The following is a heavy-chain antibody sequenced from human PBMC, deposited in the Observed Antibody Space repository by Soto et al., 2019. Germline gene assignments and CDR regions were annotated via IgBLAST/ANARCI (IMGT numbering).Heavy chain of an antibody. CDR1: GFTFSSSA. D-gene: IGHD3-10*01. J-gene: IGHJ4*02. V-gene: IGHV3-23*01. CDR3: AKYAPPSMVRGVAIH. CDR2: ISGNGRYT. Sequence: EVQLLESGGDLVRPGGSLRLSCAAAGFTFSSSAMTWVRQAPGKGLEWVAAISGNGRYTYYADSMKGRFIISRDNSKTSVYLEMNSLRAEDTAFYFCAKYAPPSMVRGVAIHWGQGTLVTVSS.